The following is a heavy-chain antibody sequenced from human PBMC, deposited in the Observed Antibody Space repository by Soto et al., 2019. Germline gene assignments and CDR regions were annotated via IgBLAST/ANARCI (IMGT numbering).Heavy chain of an antibody. Sequence: QVQLVESGGGAVQPGRSLRLSCAASGFTFSSYAMHWVRQAPGKGLEWVAVISYDGSNKYYADSVKGRFTISRDNSKNTLYLQMNSLRAEDTAVYYCARDLGNHWGQGTLVTVSS. CDR1: GFTFSSYA. CDR2: ISYDGSNK. J-gene: IGHJ5*02. CDR3: ARDLGNH. V-gene: IGHV3-30-3*01.